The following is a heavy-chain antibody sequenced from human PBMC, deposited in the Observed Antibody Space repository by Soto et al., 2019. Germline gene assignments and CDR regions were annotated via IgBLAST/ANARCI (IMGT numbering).Heavy chain of an antibody. V-gene: IGHV3-33*01. CDR1: GFTFSSYG. Sequence: QVQLVESGGGVVQPGRSLRLSCAASGFTFSSYGMHWVRHAPGKGLEWVAVIWYDGSNKYYADSVKGRFTISRDNSKNTLYLQMNSLRAEDTAVYYCARDSQKYGNYEPPDYWGQGTLVTVSS. D-gene: IGHD4-17*01. CDR3: ARDSQKYGNYEPPDY. CDR2: IWYDGSNK. J-gene: IGHJ4*02.